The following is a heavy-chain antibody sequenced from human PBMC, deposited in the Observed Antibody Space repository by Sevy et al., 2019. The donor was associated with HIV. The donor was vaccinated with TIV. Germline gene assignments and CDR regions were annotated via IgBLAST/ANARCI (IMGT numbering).Heavy chain of an antibody. J-gene: IGHJ4*02. CDR3: AKDYMLNLWRGYFDS. D-gene: IGHD3-3*01. CDR1: GLTFNSHA. CDR2: ISGSGETT. Sequence: GGSLRLSSAASGLTFNSHAMSWVRQPPGRGLEWVSAISGSGETTVYADSVRGRFTISRDNSKNTLFLVMNSLRAEDTAVYYCAKDYMLNLWRGYFDSWGQGTLVTVSS. V-gene: IGHV3-23*01.